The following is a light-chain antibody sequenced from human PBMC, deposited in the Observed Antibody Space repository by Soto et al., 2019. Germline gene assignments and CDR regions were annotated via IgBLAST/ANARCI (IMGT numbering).Light chain of an antibody. V-gene: IGKV1-5*03. Sequence: DIQMTQFPSTLPASVGDTVTITCRASQTVDTWLAGYQQKPGKSPSLLIYRASSLESGVPSRFSGSGSGTEFTLTIRSLQPDDFASYYCQQYNKYPRTFGQGTKVEVK. CDR2: RAS. CDR1: QTVDTW. CDR3: QQYNKYPRT. J-gene: IGKJ1*01.